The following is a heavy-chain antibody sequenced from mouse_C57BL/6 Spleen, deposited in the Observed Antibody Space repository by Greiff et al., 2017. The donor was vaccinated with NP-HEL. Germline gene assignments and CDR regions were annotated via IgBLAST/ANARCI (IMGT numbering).Heavy chain of an antibody. V-gene: IGHV1-52*01. Sequence: VQLQQSGAELVRPGSSVKLSCKASGYTFTSYWMHWVKQRPIQGLEWIGNIDPSDSETHYNQKFKDKATLTVDKSSSTAYMQLSSLTSEDSAVYYCARRGTTVVPYWYFDVWGTGTTVTVSS. CDR3: ARRGTTVVPYWYFDV. CDR1: GYTFTSYW. J-gene: IGHJ1*03. D-gene: IGHD1-1*01. CDR2: IDPSDSET.